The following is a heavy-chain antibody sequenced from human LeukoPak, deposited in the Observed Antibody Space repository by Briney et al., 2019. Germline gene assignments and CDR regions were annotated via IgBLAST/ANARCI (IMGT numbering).Heavy chain of an antibody. Sequence: AGGSLRLSCVASGFTFSSYSMNWVRQAPGKGLEWVSSISSSSSYIYYADSVKGRFTISRDNAKNSLYLQMNSLRAEDTAVYYCARGPVVPAAIGAFDIWGQGTMVTVSS. J-gene: IGHJ3*02. V-gene: IGHV3-21*01. CDR3: ARGPVVPAAIGAFDI. CDR2: ISSSSSYI. D-gene: IGHD2-2*01. CDR1: GFTFSSYS.